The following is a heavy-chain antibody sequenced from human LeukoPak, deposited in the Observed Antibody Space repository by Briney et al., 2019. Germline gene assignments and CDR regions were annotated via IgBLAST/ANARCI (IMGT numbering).Heavy chain of an antibody. J-gene: IGHJ4*02. D-gene: IGHD6-19*01. CDR2: INPNIGAT. CDR3: ARDRVGSGWPRPFYFEN. CDR1: GYTFTGYY. Sequence: GASVKVSCKPSGYTFTGYYLHWVRQAPGQALECMGWINPNIGATMYAQKFQGRVTMTRDTSISTAYMELNSLRSDDTAVYYCARDRVGSGWPRPFYFENWGQGTLVTVSS. V-gene: IGHV1-2*02.